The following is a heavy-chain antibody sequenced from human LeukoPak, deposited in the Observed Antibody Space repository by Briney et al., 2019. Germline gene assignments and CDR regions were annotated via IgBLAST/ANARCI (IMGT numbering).Heavy chain of an antibody. CDR1: GGSISRSSYY. CDR3: ARRYISGYYNWFDP. CDR2: IYYSGST. V-gene: IGHV4-39*01. J-gene: IGHJ5*02. Sequence: SETLSLTCTVSGGSISRSSYYWGWIRQSPGKGLEWIGSIYYSGSTYYNPSLKSRVTISVDTSKNQFSLKLSSVAATDTAAYYCARRYISGYYNWFDPWGQGTLVTVSS. D-gene: IGHD3-22*01.